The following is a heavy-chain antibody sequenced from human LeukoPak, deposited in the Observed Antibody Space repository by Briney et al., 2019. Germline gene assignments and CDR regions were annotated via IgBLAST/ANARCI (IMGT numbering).Heavy chain of an antibody. Sequence: SETLSLTCTVSGGSISSSSYYWGWIRQPPGKGLEWIGSIYYSGSTYYNPSLKSRVTISVDTSKNQFSLKLSSVTAADTAVYYCARSAQPELRLRWFDPWGQGTLATVSS. CDR1: GGSISSSSYY. CDR3: ARSAQPELRLRWFDP. D-gene: IGHD1-7*01. CDR2: IYYSGST. J-gene: IGHJ5*02. V-gene: IGHV4-39*07.